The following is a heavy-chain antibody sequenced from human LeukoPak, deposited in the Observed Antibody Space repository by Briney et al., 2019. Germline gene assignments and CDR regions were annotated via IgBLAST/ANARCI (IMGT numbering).Heavy chain of an antibody. CDR3: ARYWNDYGGNSVQDAFDI. CDR1: GGSFSGYY. Sequence: SETLSLTSAVYGGSFSGYYWSWIRQPPGKGLEWIGEINHSGSTNYNPSLKSRVTISVDTSKNQFSLKLSSVTAADTAVYYCARYWNDYGGNSVQDAFDIWGQGTMVTVSS. J-gene: IGHJ3*02. CDR2: INHSGST. V-gene: IGHV4-34*01. D-gene: IGHD4-23*01.